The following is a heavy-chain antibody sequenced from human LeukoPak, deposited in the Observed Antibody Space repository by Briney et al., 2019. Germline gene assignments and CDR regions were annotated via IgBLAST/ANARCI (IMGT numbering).Heavy chain of an antibody. CDR2: IYYSGST. CDR1: GGSISSYY. D-gene: IGHD3-9*01. V-gene: IGHV4-59*01. Sequence: SETLSLTCTVSGGSISSYYWSWIRQPPGKGLEWIGYIYYSGSTNYNPSLKSRVTLSGDTSKNQFSLTLSSVTAADTAVYYSARGGGGTRLLRYFDWLPGNWFDPWGQGTLVTVSS. CDR3: ARGGGGTRLLRYFDWLPGNWFDP. J-gene: IGHJ5*02.